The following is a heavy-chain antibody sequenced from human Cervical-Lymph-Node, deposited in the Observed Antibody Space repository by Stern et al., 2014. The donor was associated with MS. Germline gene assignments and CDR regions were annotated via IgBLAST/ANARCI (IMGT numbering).Heavy chain of an antibody. CDR1: GFTFSSFA. D-gene: IGHD2-2*01. Sequence: EVQLVESGGGLIQPGGSLRLSCAASGFTFSSFAMSWVRQAPGKGLEWVSSITDHDDRTYYADSVKGRFTISRDDSKDTLSLQMNSLRVEDTARYYCVKTTSGSWYGNSWGQGTLVAVSP. CDR2: ITDHDDRT. V-gene: IGHV3-23*04. CDR3: VKTTSGSWYGNS. J-gene: IGHJ4*02.